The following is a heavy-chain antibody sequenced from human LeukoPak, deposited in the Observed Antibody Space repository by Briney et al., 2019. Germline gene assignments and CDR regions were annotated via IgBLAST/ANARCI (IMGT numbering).Heavy chain of an antibody. Sequence: GGSLRLSCAASGFTFSSYWMSWVRQAPGKGLEWVANIKQDGSDKYYGDAVKGRFTISRDNAQNSLYLQMSSLRAEDTAVYYCMTGGHYSGSWGQESLVTVSS. CDR1: GFTFSSYW. V-gene: IGHV3-7*01. J-gene: IGHJ5*02. D-gene: IGHD3-3*01. CDR3: MTGGHYSGS. CDR2: IKQDGSDK.